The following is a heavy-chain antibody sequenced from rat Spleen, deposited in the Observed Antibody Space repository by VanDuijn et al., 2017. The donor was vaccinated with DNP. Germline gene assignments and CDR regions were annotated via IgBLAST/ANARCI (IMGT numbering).Heavy chain of an antibody. V-gene: IGHV5-46*01. CDR1: GFTFSRFP. CDR3: ARPPNYGSGGFAY. J-gene: IGHJ2*01. D-gene: IGHD1-3*01. CDR2: ISYDGGST. Sequence: EVQLIASGGGLVQPGGSMRLSCAVSGFTFSRFPMAWVRQAPTKGLEWVASISYDGGSTYYRDSVKGRFTISRDNAKSSLYLQMDSLRSEDMATYYCARPPNYGSGGFAYWGQGVMVTVSS.